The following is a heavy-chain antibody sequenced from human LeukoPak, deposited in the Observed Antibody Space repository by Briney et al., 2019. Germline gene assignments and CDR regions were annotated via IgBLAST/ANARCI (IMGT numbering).Heavy chain of an antibody. Sequence: PSETLSLTCTVSGGSISRGGYYWSWIRQHPGKGLEWIGYIYYSGSTYYNPSLKSRVTISVDTSKNQFSLKLSSVTAADTAVYYCARVDHYDSIGLPDYWGQGTLVTVSS. D-gene: IGHD3-22*01. CDR2: IYYSGST. V-gene: IGHV4-31*03. CDR1: GGSISRGGYY. CDR3: ARVDHYDSIGLPDY. J-gene: IGHJ4*02.